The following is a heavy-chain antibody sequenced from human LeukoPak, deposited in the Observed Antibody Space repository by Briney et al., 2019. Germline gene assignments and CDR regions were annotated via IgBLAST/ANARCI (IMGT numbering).Heavy chain of an antibody. J-gene: IGHJ4*02. Sequence: GGSLRLSCAASGFTFSSYEMNRVRQAPGKGLEWVSYISSSGSTIYYADSVKGRFTISRDNAKNSLYLQMNSLRAEDTAVYYCARFIVGAIIYWGQGTLVTVSS. D-gene: IGHD1-26*01. CDR3: ARFIVGAIIY. CDR1: GFTFSSYE. V-gene: IGHV3-48*03. CDR2: ISSSGSTI.